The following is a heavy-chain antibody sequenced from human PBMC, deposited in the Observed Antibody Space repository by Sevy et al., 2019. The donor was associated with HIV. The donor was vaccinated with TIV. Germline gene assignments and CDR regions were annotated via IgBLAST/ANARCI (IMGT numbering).Heavy chain of an antibody. J-gene: IGHJ4*02. V-gene: IGHV3-15*01. CDR1: GFIFSSAW. CDR2: IKSKTDGGTT. D-gene: IGHD1-26*01. Sequence: GGSLRLSCAASGFIFSSAWMSWVRQAPGKGLEWVGRIKSKTDGGTTDYAAPVRGRFTISRDDSKNTLYLQMNSLKTEDTAVYYCVTDEEWNGLGATSFDYWGQGTLVTVSS. CDR3: VTDEEWNGLGATSFDY.